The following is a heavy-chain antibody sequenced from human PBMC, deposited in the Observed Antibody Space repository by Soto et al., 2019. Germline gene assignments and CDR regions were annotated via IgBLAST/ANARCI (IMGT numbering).Heavy chain of an antibody. V-gene: IGHV4-34*01. J-gene: IGHJ6*02. CDR1: GGSFSGYY. Sequence: PSETLSLTCAVYGGSFSGYYWSWIRQPPGKGLEWIGEINHSGSTNYNPSLKSRVTISVDTSKNQFSLKLSSVTAADTAVYYCASSAVKRYYYYGMDVWGQGTTVTVSS. CDR2: INHSGST. CDR3: ASSAVKRYYYYGMDV. D-gene: IGHD4-17*01.